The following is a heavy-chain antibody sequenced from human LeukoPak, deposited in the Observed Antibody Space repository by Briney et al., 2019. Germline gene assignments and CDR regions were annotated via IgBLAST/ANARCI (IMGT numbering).Heavy chain of an antibody. D-gene: IGHD3-22*01. CDR3: AGLDYDTPNRGAFDI. V-gene: IGHV4-59*12. Sequence: SETLSLTCSVSGGSISSYYWSWIRQPPGKGLEWIGYIYYNGSTYYNPSLKSRVTISVDRSKNQFSLKLSSVTAADTAVYYCAGLDYDTPNRGAFDIWGQGTMVTVSS. CDR2: IYYNGST. J-gene: IGHJ3*02. CDR1: GGSISSYY.